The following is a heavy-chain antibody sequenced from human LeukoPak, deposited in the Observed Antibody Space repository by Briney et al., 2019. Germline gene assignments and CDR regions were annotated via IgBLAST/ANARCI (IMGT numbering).Heavy chain of an antibody. Sequence: GGSLRLSCAASGFTFSSYWMSWVRQAPGKGLEWVANIKYDGSEKDYVDSVKGRFTISRDNAKNSLYLQMNSLRAEDTAMYYCAWDIEPAGLFFDYWGQGALVTVSS. D-gene: IGHD6-13*01. CDR3: AWDIEPAGLFFDY. V-gene: IGHV3-7*03. J-gene: IGHJ4*02. CDR2: IKYDGSEK. CDR1: GFTFSSYW.